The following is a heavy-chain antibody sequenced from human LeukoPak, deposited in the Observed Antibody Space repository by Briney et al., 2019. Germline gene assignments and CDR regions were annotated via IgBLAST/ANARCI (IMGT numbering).Heavy chain of an antibody. CDR2: IIPIFGTA. CDR1: GGTFSSYA. V-gene: IGHV1-69*05. J-gene: IGHJ4*02. CDR3: AREGSGWYSPEEH. D-gene: IGHD6-19*01. Sequence: ASVKVPCKASGGTFSSYAISWVRQAPGQGLEWMGGIIPIFGTANYAQKFQGRVTITTDESTSTAYMELSSLRSEDTAVYYCAREGSGWYSPEEHWGQGTLVTVSS.